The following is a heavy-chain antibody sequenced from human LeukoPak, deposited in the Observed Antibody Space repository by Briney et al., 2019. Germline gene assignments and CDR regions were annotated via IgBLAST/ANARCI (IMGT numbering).Heavy chain of an antibody. CDR1: GGSISSSNW. D-gene: IGHD3-22*01. V-gene: IGHV4-4*02. CDR3: ASGDSSGSIFDY. CDR2: IYHSGST. Sequence: KSSETLSLACAVSGGSISSSNWWSWVRQPPGKGLEWIGEIYHSGSTNYNPSLKSRVTTSVDKSKNQFSLKLSSVAAADTAVYYCASGDSSGSIFDYWGQGTLVTVSS. J-gene: IGHJ4*02.